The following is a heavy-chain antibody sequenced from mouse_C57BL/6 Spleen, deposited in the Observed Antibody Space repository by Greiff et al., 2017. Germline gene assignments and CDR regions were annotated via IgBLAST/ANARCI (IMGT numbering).Heavy chain of an antibody. CDR3: ARGDYGSSHAMDY. CDR2: IDPSDSYT. J-gene: IGHJ4*01. Sequence: QVQLQQPGAELVMPGASVKLSCKASGYTFTSYWMHWVKQRPGQGLEWIGEIDPSDSYTNYNQKFKGKSTLTVDKSSSTAYMQLSSLTSEDSAVYYCARGDYGSSHAMDYWGQGTSVTVSS. D-gene: IGHD1-1*01. CDR1: GYTFTSYW. V-gene: IGHV1-69*01.